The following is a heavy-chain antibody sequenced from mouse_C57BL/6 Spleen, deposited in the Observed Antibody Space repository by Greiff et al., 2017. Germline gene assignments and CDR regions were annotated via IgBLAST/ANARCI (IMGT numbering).Heavy chain of an antibody. Sequence: VQLQQSGPELVKPGASVKIPCKASGYTFTDYNMDWVKQSHGKSLEWIGDINPNNGGTIYNQKFKGKATLTVDKSSSTAYMELRSLTSEDTAVYYCARTTTVVDWYFDVWGTGTTVTVSS. D-gene: IGHD1-1*01. V-gene: IGHV1-18*01. J-gene: IGHJ1*03. CDR2: INPNNGGT. CDR1: GYTFTDYN. CDR3: ARTTTVVDWYFDV.